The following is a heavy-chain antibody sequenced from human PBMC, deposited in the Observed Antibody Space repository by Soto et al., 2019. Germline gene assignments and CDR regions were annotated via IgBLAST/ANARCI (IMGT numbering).Heavy chain of an antibody. V-gene: IGHV3-23*01. Sequence: EVQLLESGGGLVQPGGSLRLSCAASGFTFSSYAMSWVRQAPGKGLEWVSAISGSGGSTYYADSVKGRFTISRDNSKNTLYLQMNSLRAEDTAVYYCAKDPVQITIFGVAPPADRGWFDPWGQGTLVTVSS. D-gene: IGHD3-3*01. J-gene: IGHJ5*02. CDR1: GFTFSSYA. CDR3: AKDPVQITIFGVAPPADRGWFDP. CDR2: ISGSGGST.